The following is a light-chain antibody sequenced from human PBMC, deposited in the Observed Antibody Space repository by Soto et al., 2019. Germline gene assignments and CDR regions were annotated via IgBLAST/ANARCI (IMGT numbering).Light chain of an antibody. CDR1: SSDVGGYHS. J-gene: IGLJ1*01. CDR3: SSYAGSNNLGV. CDR2: EVI. V-gene: IGLV2-8*01. Sequence: QSVLTQPPSASGSPGQSVTISCTGTSSDVGGYHSVSWYQQHPGKAPKLIIYEVIKRPSGVPDRFSGSKSGSTASLTVSGLQAEDEADYYCSSYAGSNNLGVFGTGTKVTVL.